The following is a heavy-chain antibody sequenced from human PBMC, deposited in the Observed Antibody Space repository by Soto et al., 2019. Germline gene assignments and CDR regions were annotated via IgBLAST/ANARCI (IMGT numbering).Heavy chain of an antibody. CDR1: GFTFSTYA. J-gene: IGHJ6*02. CDR2: ISGSGGRT. V-gene: IGHV3-23*01. Sequence: GGSLRLSRAASGFTFSTYAMTWVRQAQGKGLLSVSTISGSGGRTYYADSVKGRFTVSRDNSKNTLYLLMNSLRAEDTAVYYCAKGWVEQLVQGFDYHYYAMDVWGQGTTVTVSS. D-gene: IGHD6-13*01. CDR3: AKGWVEQLVQGFDYHYYAMDV.